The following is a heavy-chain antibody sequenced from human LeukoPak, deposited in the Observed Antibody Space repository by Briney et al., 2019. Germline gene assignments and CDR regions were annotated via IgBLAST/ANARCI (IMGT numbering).Heavy chain of an antibody. J-gene: IGHJ4*02. D-gene: IGHD3-10*01. CDR1: GYTFTGYY. CDR3: ARDWRITMVRGVIIRRDY. V-gene: IGHV1-2*02. Sequence: ASVKVSCKASGYTFTGYYMHWVRQAPGQGLEWMGWINPNSGGTNYAQKFQGRVTMTRDTSISTAYMELSRLRSDDTAVYYCARDWRITMVRGVIIRRDYWGQGTLVTVSS. CDR2: INPNSGGT.